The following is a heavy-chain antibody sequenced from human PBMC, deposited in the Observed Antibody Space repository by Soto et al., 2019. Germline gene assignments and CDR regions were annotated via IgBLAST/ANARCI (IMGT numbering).Heavy chain of an antibody. V-gene: IGHV4-61*08. CDR2: IYYNGST. D-gene: IGHD2-15*01. CDR3: ARGGYYFEY. Sequence: QVQLQESGPGLVKPSETLSLTCTVSGGSVSSGEYYWSWIRQPPGKGLELIGYIYYNGSTNYNPSLKSRVSISVDTSKNQFSLNLSSVTAADTAVYHCARGGYYFEYWGQRTLVTVSS. J-gene: IGHJ4*02. CDR1: GGSVSSGEYY.